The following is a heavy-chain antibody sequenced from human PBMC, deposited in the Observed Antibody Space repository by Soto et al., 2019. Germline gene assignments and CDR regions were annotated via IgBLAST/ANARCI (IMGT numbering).Heavy chain of an antibody. V-gene: IGHV1-69*13. J-gene: IGHJ6*02. CDR1: GGTFSSYA. Sequence: ASVKVSCKASGGTFSSYAISWVRQAPGQGLEWMGGIIPIFGTANYAQKFQGRVTITADESTRTAYMELSSLRSEDTAVYYCARGVAGRKPRRGGHGYYGMDVWGQGTTVTVSS. CDR3: ARGVAGRKPRRGGHGYYGMDV. CDR2: IIPIFGTA. D-gene: IGHD6-19*01.